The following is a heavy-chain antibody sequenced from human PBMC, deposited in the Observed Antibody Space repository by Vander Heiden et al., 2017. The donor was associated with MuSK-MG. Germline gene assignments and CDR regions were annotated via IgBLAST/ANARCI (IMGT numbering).Heavy chain of an antibody. V-gene: IGHV3-48*03. J-gene: IGHJ2*01. Sequence: EVQLVESGGGLVQPGGSLRLSCAASGFTFSSYEMNWVRQAPGKGLEWVSYISSSGSTIYYADAVKGRFTISRDNAKKSLYLKMKRMRAEDTAVYYCARAARGAWDFDLWGRGTMVTVYS. CDR2: ISSSGSTI. CDR3: ARAARGAWDFDL. CDR1: GFTFSSYE.